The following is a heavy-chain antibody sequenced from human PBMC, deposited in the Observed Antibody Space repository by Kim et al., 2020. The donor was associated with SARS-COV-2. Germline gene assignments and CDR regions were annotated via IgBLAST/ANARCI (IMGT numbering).Heavy chain of an antibody. V-gene: IGHV4-34*01. CDR2: INHSGST. CDR1: GGSFSGYY. CDR3: ARPQSSSWYERGWFDP. Sequence: SETLSLTCAVYGGSFSGYYWSWIRQPPGKGLEWIGEINHSGSTNYNPSLKSRVTISVDTSKNQFSLKLSSVTAADTAVYYCARPQSSSWYERGWFDPWGQGTLVTVSS. D-gene: IGHD6-13*01. J-gene: IGHJ5*02.